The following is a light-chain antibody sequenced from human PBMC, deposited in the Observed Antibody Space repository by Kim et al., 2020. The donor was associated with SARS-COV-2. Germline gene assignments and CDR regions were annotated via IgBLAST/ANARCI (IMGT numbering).Light chain of an antibody. Sequence: AWGQTVRITCQGDSLRSYYASWYQQKPGQAPVLVIYGKNNRPSGIPDRFSGSSSGNTASLTITGAQAEDEADYYCNSRDSSDNHVVFGGGTQLTVL. CDR3: NSRDSSDNHVV. V-gene: IGLV3-19*01. J-gene: IGLJ2*01. CDR1: SLRSYY. CDR2: GKN.